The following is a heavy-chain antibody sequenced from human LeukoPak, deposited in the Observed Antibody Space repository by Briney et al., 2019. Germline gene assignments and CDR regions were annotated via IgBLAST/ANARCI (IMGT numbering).Heavy chain of an antibody. J-gene: IGHJ6*02. V-gene: IGHV1-18*01. D-gene: IGHD6-19*01. CDR3: ARDLGSSGWYFPRGYYYGMDV. CDR1: GYTFTSYG. CDR2: ISAYNGNT. Sequence: GASVKVSCKASGYTFTSYGISWVRQAPGQGLEWMGWISAYNGNTNYAQKLQGRVTMTTDTSTSTAYMELRSLRSDDTAVYYCARDLGSSGWYFPRGYYYGMDVWGQGTTVTVSS.